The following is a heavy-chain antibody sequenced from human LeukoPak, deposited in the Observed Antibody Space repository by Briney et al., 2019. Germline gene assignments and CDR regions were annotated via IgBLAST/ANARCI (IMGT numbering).Heavy chain of an antibody. J-gene: IGHJ6*03. Sequence: GGSLRLSCAASGFTVSSNYMSWVRQAPGKGLEWVSVIYSGGSTYYADSVKGRFTISRDNSKNTLYLQMNSLRAEDTAVYYCARDEAVAGTAYYYYYMDVWGKGTTVTVSS. CDR3: ARDEAVAGTAYYYYYMDV. V-gene: IGHV3-66*01. D-gene: IGHD6-19*01. CDR2: IYSGGST. CDR1: GFTVSSNY.